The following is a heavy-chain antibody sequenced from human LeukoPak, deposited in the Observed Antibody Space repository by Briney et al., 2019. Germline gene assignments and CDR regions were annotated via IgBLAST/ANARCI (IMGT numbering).Heavy chain of an antibody. CDR2: IHAGNGNT. CDR3: AIVRGWGPFDY. J-gene: IGHJ4*02. V-gene: IGHV1-3*01. D-gene: IGHD5-12*01. Sequence: ASVKVSCKASGYTFTGFTIHWVRQALGQRLEWMGWIHAGNGNTKYSQNFQGRVTITRDTSAITATSAITAYMEMSSLRSEDTAVYYCAIVRGWGPFDYWGQGTLVTVSS. CDR1: GYTFTGFT.